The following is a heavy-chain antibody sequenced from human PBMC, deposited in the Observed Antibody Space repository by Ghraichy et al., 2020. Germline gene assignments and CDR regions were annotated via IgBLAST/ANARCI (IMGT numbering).Heavy chain of an antibody. V-gene: IGHV1-2*06. J-gene: IGHJ5*02. Sequence: ASVKVSCKASGYTFTGYYMHWVRQAPGQGLEWMGRINPNSGGTNYAQKFQGRVTMTRDTSISTAYMELSRLRSDDTAVYYCARDIVATISWFDPWGQGTLVTVSS. CDR3: ARDIVATISWFDP. D-gene: IGHD5-12*01. CDR1: GYTFTGYY. CDR2: INPNSGGT.